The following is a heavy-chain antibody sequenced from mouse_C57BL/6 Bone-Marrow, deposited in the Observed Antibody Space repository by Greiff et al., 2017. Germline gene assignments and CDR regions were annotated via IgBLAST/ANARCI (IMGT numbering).Heavy chain of an antibody. D-gene: IGHD1-1*02. CDR1: GFTFSDYY. J-gene: IGHJ3*01. Sequence: EVKLVESEGGLVQPGSSMKLSCTASGFTFSDYYMAWVRQVPEKGLEWVANINYDGSSTYYLDSLKSRFIISKDNAKNILYLQMSSLYSEDTAKYYCARGYGGFAYWGQGTLVTVSA. V-gene: IGHV5-16*01. CDR2: INYDGSST. CDR3: ARGYGGFAY.